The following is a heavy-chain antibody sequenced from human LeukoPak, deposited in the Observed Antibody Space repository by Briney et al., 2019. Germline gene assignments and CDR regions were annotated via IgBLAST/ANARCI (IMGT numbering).Heavy chain of an antibody. CDR3: ARAQYSYGHYYFDY. CDR2: INSDGSNT. J-gene: IGHJ4*02. V-gene: IGHV3-74*01. CDR1: GFTFSSYW. Sequence: QPGGSLRLSCAASGFTFSSYWMHWVRHAPGKGLVWVSCINSDGSNTSYADSVKGRFTISRDNAKNTLYLQMNSLRAEDTAVYYCARAQYSYGHYYFDYWGQGTLVTVAS. D-gene: IGHD5-18*01.